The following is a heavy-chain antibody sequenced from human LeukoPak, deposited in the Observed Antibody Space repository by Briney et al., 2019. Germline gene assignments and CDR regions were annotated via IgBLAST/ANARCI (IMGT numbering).Heavy chain of an antibody. J-gene: IGHJ4*02. V-gene: IGHV3-7*01. CDR3: ARTYYDFWSGYSWTNYFDY. CDR1: GFTFTTYA. CDR2: IKQDGSEK. D-gene: IGHD3-3*01. Sequence: GGSLRLSCAASGFTFTTYAMSWVRQAPGKGLEWVANIKQDGSEKYYVDSVKGRFTISRDNAKNSLYLQMNSLRAEDTAVYYCARTYYDFWSGYSWTNYFDYWGQGTLVTVSS.